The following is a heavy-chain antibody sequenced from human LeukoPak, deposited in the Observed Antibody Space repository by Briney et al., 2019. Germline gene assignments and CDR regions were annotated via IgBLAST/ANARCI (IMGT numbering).Heavy chain of an antibody. CDR3: AREGLLWFGELKGSFDY. CDR2: ISGSGGST. Sequence: PGGSLRLSCAASGFTFSSYAMSWVRQAPGKGLEWVSAISGSGGSTYYADSVKGRFTISRDNSKNTLYLQMNSLRAEDTAVYYCAREGLLWFGELKGSFDYWGQGTLVTVSS. J-gene: IGHJ4*02. V-gene: IGHV3-23*01. CDR1: GFTFSSYA. D-gene: IGHD3-10*01.